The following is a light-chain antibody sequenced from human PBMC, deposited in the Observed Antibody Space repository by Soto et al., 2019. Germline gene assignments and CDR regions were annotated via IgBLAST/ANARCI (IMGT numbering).Light chain of an antibody. V-gene: IGKV3-15*01. J-gene: IGKJ2*01. Sequence: EIVMTQSPATLSVSPGERATLSCRASQSVSSNLAWYQQKPGQAPRLLIYGASSRATGIPVRFSGSGSGTEFTLTISSLQSEDFATYYCQLYNTYSPTLGQGTKLEI. CDR3: QLYNTYSPT. CDR1: QSVSSN. CDR2: GAS.